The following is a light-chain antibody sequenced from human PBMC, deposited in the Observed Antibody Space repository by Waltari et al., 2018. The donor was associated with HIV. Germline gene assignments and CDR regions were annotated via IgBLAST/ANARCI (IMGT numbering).Light chain of an antibody. CDR2: ANT. V-gene: IGLV1-51*01. J-gene: IGLJ3*02. Sequence: QSVLTQPPSVSAPPGQKVTISCSGSNSNIGNNYVAWYQQFPGTAPKLLIFANTERPSGIPDRVSAAKSGTSATLGIAGLQIGDEADYYCGTWDNSLKAGVFGGGTRLTVL. CDR3: GTWDNSLKAGV. CDR1: NSNIGNNY.